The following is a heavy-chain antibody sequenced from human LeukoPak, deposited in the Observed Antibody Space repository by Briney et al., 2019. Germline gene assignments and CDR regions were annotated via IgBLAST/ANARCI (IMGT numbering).Heavy chain of an antibody. CDR1: VYTLTELS. Sequence: ASVTVSCKVSVYTLTELSMHWVRQAPGKGREWMGGFDPEDGETIYAQKFQGRVTMTEDTSTDTAYMELSSLRSEDTAVYYCATTGRTRDYFDYWGQGTLVTVSS. CDR3: ATTGRTRDYFDY. J-gene: IGHJ4*02. CDR2: FDPEDGET. V-gene: IGHV1-24*01. D-gene: IGHD1-14*01.